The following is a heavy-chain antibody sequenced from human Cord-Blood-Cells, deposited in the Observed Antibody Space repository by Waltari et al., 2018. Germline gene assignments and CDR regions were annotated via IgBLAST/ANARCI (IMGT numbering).Heavy chain of an antibody. CDR3: ARSGYSYGYYYYYGMDV. CDR1: GFTFSSYA. Sequence: QVQLVESGGGVVQPGRSLRLSWAASGFTFSSYAMHWVRQAPGKGLEWVAVISYDGSNKYYADSVKGRFTISRDNSKNTLYLQMNSLRAEDTAVYYCARSGYSYGYYYYYGMDVWGQGTTVTVSS. J-gene: IGHJ6*02. V-gene: IGHV3-30-3*01. D-gene: IGHD5-18*01. CDR2: ISYDGSNK.